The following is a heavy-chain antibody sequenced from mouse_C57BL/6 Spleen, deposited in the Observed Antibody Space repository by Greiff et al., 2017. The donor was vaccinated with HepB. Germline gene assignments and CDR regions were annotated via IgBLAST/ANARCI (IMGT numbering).Heavy chain of an antibody. J-gene: IGHJ2*01. CDR1: GYTFTDYY. V-gene: IGHV1-26*01. CDR3: AREVRREDY. Sequence: EVQLQQSGPELVKPGASVKISCKASGYTFTDYYMNWVKQSHGKSLEWIGDINPNNGGTSYNQKFKGKATLTVDKSSSTAYMELRSLTSEDSAVYYCAREVRREDYWGQGTTLTVSS. CDR2: INPNNGGT. D-gene: IGHD3-2*02.